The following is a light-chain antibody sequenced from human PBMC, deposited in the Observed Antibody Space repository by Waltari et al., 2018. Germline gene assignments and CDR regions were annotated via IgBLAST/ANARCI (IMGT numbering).Light chain of an antibody. J-gene: IGLJ3*02. CDR1: NIESKS. CDR3: QVWDDTTNSGV. CDR2: YYT. Sequence: YVLTQPPSVSVAPGKTATLTCGGENIESKSVNWYQQKAGQAPGLVLFYYTDRPSGIPDRFSGANSGNTATLTISWVEAGDEADYHCQVWDDTTNSGVFGGGTRLTVL. V-gene: IGLV3-21*01.